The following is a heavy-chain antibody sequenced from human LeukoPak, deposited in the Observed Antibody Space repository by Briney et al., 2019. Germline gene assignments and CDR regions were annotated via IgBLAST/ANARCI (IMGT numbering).Heavy chain of an antibody. Sequence: QPGGSLRLSCGASGFTFSSYWMHWVRHAPGKGLVGVSRINSDGSSTTYADSVKGRFTISRDNAKNTLDLQMNSLRADDTAVYYCVRDYYGSSFGYWGQGTLVTVSS. D-gene: IGHD3-10*01. CDR2: INSDGSST. CDR3: VRDYYGSSFGY. J-gene: IGHJ4*02. V-gene: IGHV3-74*01. CDR1: GFTFSSYW.